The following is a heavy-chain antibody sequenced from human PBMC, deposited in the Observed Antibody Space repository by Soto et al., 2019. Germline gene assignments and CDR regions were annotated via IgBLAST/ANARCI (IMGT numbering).Heavy chain of an antibody. CDR1: GGTFTRYA. J-gene: IGHJ5*01. D-gene: IGHD3-3*01. Sequence: VKSDCNASGGTFTRYASSRVLQAPGPGLEWMGGIIPIFGTANYAQKFQGRVAITADKSTSTAYMELSSLRSEDTAVYYCARGSYECWSWVHSQGEYSARQAGCGRRTAGPGSWG. CDR3: ARGSYECWSWVHSQGEYSARQAGCGRRTAGPGS. V-gene: IGHV1-69*13. CDR2: IIPIFGTA.